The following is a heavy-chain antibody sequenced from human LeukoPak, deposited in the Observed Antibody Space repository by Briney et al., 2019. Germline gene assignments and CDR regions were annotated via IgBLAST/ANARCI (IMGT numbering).Heavy chain of an antibody. V-gene: IGHV3-30-3*01. Sequence: TGGSLRLSCAASGFTFSSYAMHWVRQAPGKGLEWVAVISYDGSNKYYADSVKGRFTISRDNSKNTLYLQMNSLRAEDTAVYYCARSVVDIVATTAQGGDAFDIWGQGTMVTVSS. J-gene: IGHJ3*02. D-gene: IGHD5-12*01. CDR1: GFTFSSYA. CDR2: ISYDGSNK. CDR3: ARSVVDIVATTAQGGDAFDI.